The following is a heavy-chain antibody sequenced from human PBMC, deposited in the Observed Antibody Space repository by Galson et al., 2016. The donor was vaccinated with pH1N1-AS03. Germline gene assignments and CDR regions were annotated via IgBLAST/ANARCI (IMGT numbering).Heavy chain of an antibody. CDR2: IWYDGSNK. CDR1: GFSFSSFG. CDR3: AKTTFGGVIVSGKMSLDY. D-gene: IGHD3-16*02. Sequence: SLRLSCAAPGFSFSSFGMHWVRQAPGKGLEWVAVIWYDGSNKYYEDSVKGRFTISRDNSKSTVYLQLNSLRAEDTAVYYCAKTTFGGVIVSGKMSLDYWGQGTLVTVSS. J-gene: IGHJ4*02. V-gene: IGHV3-33*06.